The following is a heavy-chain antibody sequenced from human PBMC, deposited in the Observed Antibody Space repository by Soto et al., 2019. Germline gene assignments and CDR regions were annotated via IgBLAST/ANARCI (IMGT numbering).Heavy chain of an antibody. D-gene: IGHD3-9*01. CDR2: LSPTTGGT. CDR3: ARPPGYVTDWYYFDT. V-gene: IGHV1-2*02. Sequence: ASVRVSCKTSGNTLTSFYIHWVRQAPGQGLEWVGRLSPTTGGTNYAQHFQGRVTVTWDMSTFTAYMELSSLIYEDTAVYYCARPPGYVTDWYYFDTWGQGTQVTVSS. CDR1: GNTLTSFY. J-gene: IGHJ4*02.